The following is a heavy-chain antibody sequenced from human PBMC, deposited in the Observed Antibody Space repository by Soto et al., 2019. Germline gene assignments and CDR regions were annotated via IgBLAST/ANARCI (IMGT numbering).Heavy chain of an antibody. D-gene: IGHD5-18*01. Sequence: GASVKVSCKASGGTFSSYAISWVRQAPGQGLEWMGGIIPIFGTANYAQKFQGRVTITADESTSTAYMELSSLRSEDTAVYYCASFYSRGYSYVGGVDYWGQGTLVTVSS. CDR2: IIPIFGTA. V-gene: IGHV1-69*13. CDR1: GGTFSSYA. CDR3: ASFYSRGYSYVGGVDY. J-gene: IGHJ4*02.